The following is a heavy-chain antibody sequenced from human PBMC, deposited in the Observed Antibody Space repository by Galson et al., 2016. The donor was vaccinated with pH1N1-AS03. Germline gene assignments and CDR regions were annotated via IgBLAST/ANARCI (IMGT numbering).Heavy chain of an antibody. CDR3: ARDGPGLVRANAH. CDR1: GDSFSSYA. V-gene: IGHV1-69*13. Sequence: SVKVSCKASGDSFSSYAFTWVRLAPGQGLEWMGGIIPIFGKPQYAQKFQGRVTITADASTTTVYMGLSSLIPDDTAMYYCARDGPGLVRANAHWGQGHLGTVSS. D-gene: IGHD1-14*01. J-gene: IGHJ1*01. CDR2: IIPIFGKP.